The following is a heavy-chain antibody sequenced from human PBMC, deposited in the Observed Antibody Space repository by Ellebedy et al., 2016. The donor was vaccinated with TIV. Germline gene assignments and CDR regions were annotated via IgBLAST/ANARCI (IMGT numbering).Heavy chain of an antibody. Sequence: SGPTLVKPTQTLTLTCTFSGFSLTTSGVGVGWIRQPPGKTLEWLAIIYWDDDKRYIPSLKTRLTITKDTSKNQVLLTITNMDPVDTATYYCALRRLEAAVNWGQGTLVTVPS. CDR1: GFSLTTSGVG. CDR2: IYWDDDK. V-gene: IGHV2-5*02. J-gene: IGHJ4*02. D-gene: IGHD6-25*01. CDR3: ALRRLEAAVN.